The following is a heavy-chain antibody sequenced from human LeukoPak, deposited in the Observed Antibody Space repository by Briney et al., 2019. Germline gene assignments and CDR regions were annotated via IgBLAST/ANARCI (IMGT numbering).Heavy chain of an antibody. Sequence: SGGSLRLSCAASGFTFSSSSMNRVRQAPGKGLEWVSAISSSSSYIYYADSVKGRFTISRDNAKNSLYLQMNSLRAEDTPVYYCAREYSYGSLYYFDYWGQGTLVTVSS. CDR1: GFTFSSSS. J-gene: IGHJ4*02. CDR2: ISSSSSYI. D-gene: IGHD5-18*01. V-gene: IGHV3-21*01. CDR3: AREYSYGSLYYFDY.